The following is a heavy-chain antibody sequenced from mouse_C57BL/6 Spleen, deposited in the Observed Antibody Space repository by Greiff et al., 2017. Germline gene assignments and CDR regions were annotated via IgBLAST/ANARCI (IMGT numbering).Heavy chain of an antibody. CDR2: IWRGGST. J-gene: IGHJ4*01. CDR3: AKSYYGNYGAMDY. CDR1: GFSLTSYG. D-gene: IGHD2-1*01. Sequence: VQLQESGPGLVQPSQSLSITCTVSGFSLTSYGVHWVRQSPGKGLEWLGVIWRGGSTDYNAAFMSRLSITKDNSKSQVFFKMNSLQADDTAIYYCAKSYYGNYGAMDYWGQGTSGTVSS. V-gene: IGHV2-5*01.